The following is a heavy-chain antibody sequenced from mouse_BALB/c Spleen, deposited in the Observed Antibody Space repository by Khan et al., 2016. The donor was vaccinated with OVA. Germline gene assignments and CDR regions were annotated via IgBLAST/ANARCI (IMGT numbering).Heavy chain of an antibody. CDR3: ARISSYWYSDV. V-gene: IGHV9-1*02. CDR1: GYTFTNYG. J-gene: IGHJ1*01. D-gene: IGHD6-2*01. CDR2: INTYTGEP. Sequence: QIQLVQSGPELKKPGETVKISCKASGYTFTNYGMNWVKQAPGKGLKWLGWINTYTGEPTYADDFKGRFAFSWETSASTAYLQINNLKNEDMATYFCARISSYWYSDVWGAGTTVTVSS.